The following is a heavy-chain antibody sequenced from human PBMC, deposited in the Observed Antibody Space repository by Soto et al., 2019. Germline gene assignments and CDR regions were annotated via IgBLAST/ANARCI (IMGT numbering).Heavy chain of an antibody. CDR1: GGSVNSDTFY. D-gene: IGHD6-6*01. CDR2: IYYTGST. J-gene: IGHJ4*02. Sequence: QVHLQESGPGQVKPSETLSLICTVSGGSVNSDTFYWSWIRQPPGRGLEWIGYIYYTGSTNYNPSLKSRVTISIDTSGNQYSLNLTSVTAADTAVYYCAREFSNSPEAFDSWGQGSLVTVSS. V-gene: IGHV4-61*01. CDR3: AREFSNSPEAFDS.